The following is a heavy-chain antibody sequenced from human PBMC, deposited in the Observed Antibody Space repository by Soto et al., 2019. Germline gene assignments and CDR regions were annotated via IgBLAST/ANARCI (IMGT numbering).Heavy chain of an antibody. CDR2: ISWNSGSI. J-gene: IGHJ4*02. CDR1: GFTFDDYA. V-gene: IGHV3-9*01. Sequence: GGSLRLSCAASGFTFDDYAMHWVRQAPGKGLEWVSGISWNSGSIGYADSVKGRFTISRDNAKNSLYLQMNSLRAEDTALYYCAKGFLARITIFGVVSYFDYWGQGTLVTVSS. D-gene: IGHD3-3*01. CDR3: AKGFLARITIFGVVSYFDY.